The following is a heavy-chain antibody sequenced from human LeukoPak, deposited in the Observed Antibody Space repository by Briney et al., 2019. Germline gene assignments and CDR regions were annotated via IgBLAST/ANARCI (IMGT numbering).Heavy chain of an antibody. CDR1: GFTFSSYS. Sequence: PGGSLRLSCAASGFTFSSYSMNWVRQAPGKGLEWVSYISSSSSYIYYADSVKGRFTISRDNAKNSLYLQMNSLRAEDTAVYYCARDPRRSLVDTGLYWGQGTLVTVSS. V-gene: IGHV3-21*05. J-gene: IGHJ4*02. D-gene: IGHD5-12*01. CDR3: ARDPRRSLVDTGLY. CDR2: ISSSSSYI.